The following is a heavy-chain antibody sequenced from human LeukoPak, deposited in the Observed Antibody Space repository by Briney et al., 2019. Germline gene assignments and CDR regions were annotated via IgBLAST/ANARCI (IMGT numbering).Heavy chain of an antibody. Sequence: ASVKVSCKAAGYTFTSYAMYWVRQAPGQRLEWMGWINAGNGNTKYSQEFQGRVTITRDTSASTAYMELSSLRSEDTAVYYCARALSGDFSYFDYWGQGTLVTVSS. CDR2: INAGNGNT. V-gene: IGHV1-3*01. J-gene: IGHJ4*02. CDR1: GYTFTSYA. D-gene: IGHD7-27*01. CDR3: ARALSGDFSYFDY.